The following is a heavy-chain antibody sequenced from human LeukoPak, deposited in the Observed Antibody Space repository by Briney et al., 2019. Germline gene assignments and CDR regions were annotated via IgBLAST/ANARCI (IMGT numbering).Heavy chain of an antibody. CDR3: AKDGAYCSNTSCFPGM. Sequence: PGGSLRLSCAASGFTFSSYAMNWVRQAPGKGLEWVSAISGSGGSTYYADSVKGGFTISRDNSKNTLYLQMNSLTAEDTAVYYCAKDGAYCSNTSCFPGMGAQGTLVTVSS. CDR1: GFTFSSYA. CDR2: ISGSGGST. V-gene: IGHV3-23*01. D-gene: IGHD2-2*01. J-gene: IGHJ4*02.